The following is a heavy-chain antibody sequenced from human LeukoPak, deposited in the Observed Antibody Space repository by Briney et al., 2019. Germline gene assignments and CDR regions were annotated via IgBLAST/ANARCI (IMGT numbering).Heavy chain of an antibody. D-gene: IGHD1-26*01. Sequence: SETLSLTCTVSGVSISSYYWSWIRQPPGKGLEWIGYIYHSGSTYYNSSLKSRVTISVDRSKNQFSLKLSSVTAADTAVYYCARDGIVGAFDYWGQGTLVTVSS. CDR1: GVSISSYY. V-gene: IGHV4-59*12. CDR2: IYHSGST. J-gene: IGHJ4*02. CDR3: ARDGIVGAFDY.